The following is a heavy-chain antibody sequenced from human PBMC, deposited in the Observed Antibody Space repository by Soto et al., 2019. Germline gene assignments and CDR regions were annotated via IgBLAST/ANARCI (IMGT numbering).Heavy chain of an antibody. Sequence: PGGSLRLSCAASGFTFSSYAMSWVRQAPGKGLEWVSAISGSGGSTYYADSVKGRFTISRDNSKNTLYLQMNSLRAEDTAVYYCAKGVIAVAGTEASYYYWGQGTLVTVSS. V-gene: IGHV3-23*01. J-gene: IGHJ4*02. D-gene: IGHD6-19*01. CDR2: ISGSGGST. CDR3: AKGVIAVAGTEASYYY. CDR1: GFTFSSYA.